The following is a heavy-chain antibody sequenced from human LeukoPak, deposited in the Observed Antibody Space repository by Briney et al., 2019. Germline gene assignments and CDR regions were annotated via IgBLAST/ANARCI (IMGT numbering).Heavy chain of an antibody. CDR3: ERGGGPGGILFDY. V-gene: IGHV1-69*13. J-gene: IGHJ4*02. D-gene: IGHD3-16*01. CDR2: IIHIFVAA. CDR1: GGTFSSYV. Sequence: SVKVSCKASGGTFSSYVISWVRQAPGQELEWMGGIIHIFVAANSAQKLPGRVTITADESTSTAYMELSSLRSEGTVVYYCERGGGPGGILFDYWGQGTLVTV.